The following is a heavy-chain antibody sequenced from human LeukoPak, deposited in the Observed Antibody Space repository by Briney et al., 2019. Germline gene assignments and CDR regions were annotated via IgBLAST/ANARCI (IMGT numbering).Heavy chain of an antibody. Sequence: TSETLSLTCAVYGGSFSGYYWSWIRQPPGKGLEWIGEINHSGSTNYNPSLKSRVTISVDTSKNQFSLKLSSVTAADTAVYYCARGPEDFIAAAGIDYWGQGTLVTVSS. CDR1: GGSFSGYY. D-gene: IGHD6-13*01. V-gene: IGHV4-34*01. CDR3: ARGPEDFIAAAGIDY. CDR2: INHSGST. J-gene: IGHJ4*02.